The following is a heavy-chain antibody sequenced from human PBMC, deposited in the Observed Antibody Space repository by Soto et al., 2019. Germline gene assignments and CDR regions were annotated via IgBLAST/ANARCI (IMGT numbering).Heavy chain of an antibody. Sequence: QVQLQESGPGLVKPSQTLSLTCTVSGGSINSGDYYWSWIRQHPGKGLEWIGYIYYSGSTYYNPSLKSRVTIAVDTSKNDFALKLRSVTAAGTAVYYCARGAPRNSYDYYGMDVWGQGTTVTVSS. D-gene: IGHD1-1*01. CDR1: GGSINSGDYY. V-gene: IGHV4-31*03. J-gene: IGHJ6*02. CDR3: ARGAPRNSYDYYGMDV. CDR2: IYYSGST.